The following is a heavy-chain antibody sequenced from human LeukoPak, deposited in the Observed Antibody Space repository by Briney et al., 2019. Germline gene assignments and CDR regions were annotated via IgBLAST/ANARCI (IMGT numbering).Heavy chain of an antibody. Sequence: GESLKISCQGSGYSFTNYWIGWVRQMPGKGLEWMGIIYPGDSHTRYSTSFQGQVTISADKSISTAYLQWSSRKASDTATYYCARSATNWFDSWGQGTLVTVSS. V-gene: IGHV5-51*01. CDR2: IYPGDSHT. CDR3: ARSATNWFDS. J-gene: IGHJ5*01. D-gene: IGHD2-15*01. CDR1: GYSFTNYW.